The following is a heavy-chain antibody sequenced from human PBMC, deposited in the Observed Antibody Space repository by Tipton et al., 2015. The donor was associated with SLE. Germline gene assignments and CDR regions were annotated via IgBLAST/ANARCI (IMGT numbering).Heavy chain of an antibody. CDR1: GLNFGSYG. CDR3: ARRSYWSIDSGGYPDY. Sequence: SLRLSCVVSGLNFGSYGMHWVRQAPGKGMEYVAAISDEGDKTYYAKSVKGRFTISRDNSKDTLYLQMGSLKAEDTAVYFCARRSYWSIDSGGYPDYWGQGTLVTVSS. J-gene: IGHJ4*02. CDR2: ISDEGDKT. V-gene: IGHV3-64*01. D-gene: IGHD3-22*01.